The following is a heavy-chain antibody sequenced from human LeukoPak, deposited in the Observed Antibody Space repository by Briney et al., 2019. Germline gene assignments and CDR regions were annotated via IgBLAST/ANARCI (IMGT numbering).Heavy chain of an antibody. CDR3: ARGRRYCGGDCNPRYGFDF. Sequence: GASVKVSCKASGYTFTGYYIHWVRQAPGQGLEWMGWINPNSGGTNYAQKSQGGVTMTRDTSISTAYMELSRLRSDDTAVYYRARGRRYCGGDCNPRYGFDFWGQGTMVTVSS. CDR1: GYTFTGYY. J-gene: IGHJ3*01. D-gene: IGHD2-21*01. V-gene: IGHV1-2*02. CDR2: INPNSGGT.